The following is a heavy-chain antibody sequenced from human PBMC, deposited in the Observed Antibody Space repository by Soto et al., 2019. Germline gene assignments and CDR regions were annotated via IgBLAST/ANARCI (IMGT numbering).Heavy chain of an antibody. V-gene: IGHV1-18*01. D-gene: IGHD3-16*01. J-gene: IGHJ6*02. CDR3: AMVDNYVTPTPQDV. Sequence: QVQLVQSGDEMKKPGASVRVSCKASGYIFVNYGIARVRQAPGQGLEWMGWISPYTGDTHSASKVQGRLTMTTDTSTSTAYMDLGSLTSDDTAVYYCAMVDNYVTPTPQDVWGQGTTVTVSS. CDR2: ISPYTGDT. CDR1: GYIFVNYG.